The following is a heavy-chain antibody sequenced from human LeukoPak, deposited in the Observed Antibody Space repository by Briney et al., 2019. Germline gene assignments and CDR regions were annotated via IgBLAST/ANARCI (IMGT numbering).Heavy chain of an antibody. J-gene: IGHJ4*02. CDR2: INHSGST. D-gene: IGHD2-2*01. CDR3: ARGPSIVVVPAAFLYDY. V-gene: IGHV4-34*01. CDR1: GGSFSGYY. Sequence: KPSETLSLTCAVYGGSFSGYYWSWIRQPPGTGLEWLGEINHSGSTNYNPSLKSRVTISVDTSKNQFSLKLSSVTAADTAVYYCARGPSIVVVPAAFLYDYWGQGTLATVSS.